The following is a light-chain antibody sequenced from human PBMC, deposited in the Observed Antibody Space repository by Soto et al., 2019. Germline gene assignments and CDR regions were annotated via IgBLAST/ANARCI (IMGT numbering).Light chain of an antibody. V-gene: IGKV1-33*01. J-gene: IGKJ3*01. CDR2: DAS. CDR3: QQYDNLSST. Sequence: DIQMTQSPSSLSASVGDRVTITCQASQDISNYLNWYQQKPGKAPKLLIYDASNLETGFPSRFSGSGSGTDFTFTISSLQPEDIATYYCQQYDNLSSTFGPGTKVDIK. CDR1: QDISNY.